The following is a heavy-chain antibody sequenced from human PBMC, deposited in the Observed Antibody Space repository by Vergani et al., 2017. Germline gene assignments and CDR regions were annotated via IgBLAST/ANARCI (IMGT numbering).Heavy chain of an antibody. CDR2: IDWDDDK. Sequence: QVTLKESGPALVKPTQTLTLTCTFSGFSLSTSGMRASWIRQPPGKALEWLARIDWDDDKFYSKSLKTRLTISKDTSKNQVVLTMTNMDPVDTATYYCAATKYYYDSSGYYEVAFDIWGQGTMVTVSS. V-gene: IGHV2-70*04. J-gene: IGHJ3*02. CDR3: AATKYYYDSSGYYEVAFDI. D-gene: IGHD3-22*01. CDR1: GFSLSTSGMR.